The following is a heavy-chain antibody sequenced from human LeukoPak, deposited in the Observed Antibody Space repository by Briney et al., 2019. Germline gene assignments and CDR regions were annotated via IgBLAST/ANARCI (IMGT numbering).Heavy chain of an antibody. J-gene: IGHJ4*02. CDR3: ARDSSSGWYVDY. D-gene: IGHD6-19*01. Sequence: PGGSLRLSCAASGFTYSSYEMNWVRQAPGKGLEWVSYISSSGSTIYYADSVKGRFTISRDNAKNSLYLQMNSLRAEDTAVYYCARDSSSGWYVDYWGQGTLVTVSS. CDR2: ISSSGSTI. V-gene: IGHV3-48*03. CDR1: GFTYSSYE.